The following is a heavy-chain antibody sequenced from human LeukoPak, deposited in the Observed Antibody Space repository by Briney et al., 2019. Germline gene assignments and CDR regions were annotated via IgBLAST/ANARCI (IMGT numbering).Heavy chain of an antibody. V-gene: IGHV1-18*01. D-gene: IGHD5-12*01. Sequence: GASVKVSCKASGYTFTSYGISWVRQAPGQGLEWMGWISAYNGNTNYAQKLQGRVTMTTDTSTSTAYMELRSLRSDDTAVYYCARHRGRVATIVYYYYGMDVWGQGTTVTVSS. J-gene: IGHJ6*02. CDR1: GYTFTSYG. CDR2: ISAYNGNT. CDR3: ARHRGRVATIVYYYYGMDV.